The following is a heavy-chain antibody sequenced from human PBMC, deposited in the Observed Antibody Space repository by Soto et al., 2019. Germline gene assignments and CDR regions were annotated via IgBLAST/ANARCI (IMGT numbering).Heavy chain of an antibody. Sequence: GGSLRLSCAASGFPFSSYAMTWVRQAPGKGLEWVSCISGSGTITYDADSVKGRFTISRDKSKNTLYLQMNSLRADDTAVYYCAKSLSASPNYFFDSWGQGTLVTVSS. CDR1: GFPFSSYA. CDR3: AKSLSASPNYFFDS. D-gene: IGHD1-1*01. J-gene: IGHJ4*02. CDR2: ISGSGTIT. V-gene: IGHV3-23*01.